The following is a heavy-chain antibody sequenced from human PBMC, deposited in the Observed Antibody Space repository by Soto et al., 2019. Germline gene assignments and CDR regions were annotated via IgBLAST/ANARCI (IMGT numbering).Heavy chain of an antibody. V-gene: IGHV1-69*13. Sequence: GASVKVSCKASGGTFSSYAISWVRQAPGQGLEWMGGIIPIFGTANYAQKFQGRVTITADESTSTAYMELSSLRAEDTAVYYCARDDRYCTGGGCLFGGMDVWGQGTTVTVSS. J-gene: IGHJ6*02. CDR1: GGTFSSYA. CDR2: IIPIFGTA. CDR3: ARDDRYCTGGGCLFGGMDV. D-gene: IGHD2-8*02.